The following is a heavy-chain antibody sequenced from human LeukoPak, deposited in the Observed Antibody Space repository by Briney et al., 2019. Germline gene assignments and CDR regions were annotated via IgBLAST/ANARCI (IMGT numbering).Heavy chain of an antibody. V-gene: IGHV3-74*01. CDR1: GFTFSSYW. Sequence: GGSLRLSCAASGFTFSSYWMHWVRQAPGKGLVWVSRINSDGSSTSYADSVKGRFTISRDNAKNTLYLQMNSLRAEDTAVYYCTTVSITMIVVVITHDAFDIWGQGTMVSVSS. CDR2: INSDGSST. D-gene: IGHD3-22*01. J-gene: IGHJ3*02. CDR3: TTVSITMIVVVITHDAFDI.